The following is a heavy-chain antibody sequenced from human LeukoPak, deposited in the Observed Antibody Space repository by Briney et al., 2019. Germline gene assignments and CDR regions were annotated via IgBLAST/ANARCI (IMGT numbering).Heavy chain of an antibody. J-gene: IGHJ4*02. V-gene: IGHV4-61*02. D-gene: IGHD1-26*01. CDR3: ARDKWELYDY. Sequence: PSQSLSLTCTVSGGSISSGSYYWSWIRQPAGKGLEWIGRIYTSGCTNYNPSLKSRVTISVDTSKNQFSLKLSSVTAADTAVYYCARDKWELYDYWGQGTLVTVSS. CDR2: IYTSGCT. CDR1: GGSISSGSYY.